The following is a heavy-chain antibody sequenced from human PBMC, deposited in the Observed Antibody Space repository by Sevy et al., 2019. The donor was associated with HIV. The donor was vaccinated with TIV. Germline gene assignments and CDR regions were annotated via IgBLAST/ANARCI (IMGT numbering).Heavy chain of an antibody. CDR3: ATHAGIAAAGRVFDY. CDR2: IKNKADSYTR. J-gene: IGHJ4*02. V-gene: IGHV3-72*01. CDR1: GFTFSDHY. D-gene: IGHD6-13*01. Sequence: GGSLRLSCAASGFTFSDHYMEWVRQAPGKGLEWVGRIKNKADSYTREHAASGKGRFTISRDDSKNSLYLLMNSLKTEDTAVYYCATHAGIAAAGRVFDYWGQGTLVTVSS.